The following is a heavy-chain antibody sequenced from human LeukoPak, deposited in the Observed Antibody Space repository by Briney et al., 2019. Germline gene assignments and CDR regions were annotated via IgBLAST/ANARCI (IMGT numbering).Heavy chain of an antibody. CDR2: IYYSGST. D-gene: IGHD5-18*01. CDR3: ARQDDTAMAYFDY. CDR1: GGSISSSSYY. V-gene: IGHV4-61*01. J-gene: IGHJ4*02. Sequence: PSETLSLTCTVSGGSISSSSYYWSWIRQPPGKGLEWIGYIYYSGSTNYNPSLKSRVTISVDTSKNQFSLKLSSVTAADTAVYYCARQDDTAMAYFDYWGQGTLVTVSS.